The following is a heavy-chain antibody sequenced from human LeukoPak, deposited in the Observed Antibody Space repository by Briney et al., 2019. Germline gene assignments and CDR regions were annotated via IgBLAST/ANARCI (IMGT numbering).Heavy chain of an antibody. D-gene: IGHD5-12*01. CDR2: FDPEHNKI. Sequence: GASVKVSCKVSGYKFTDLSIHWVRQAPGKGLEWMGGFDPEHNKIIYAQNFRGRVTMSEDTSTDTAYMKLSSLRLGDTAEYYCATWRVGGYDLGYFDLWGRGTLVTVSS. CDR1: GYKFTDLS. CDR3: ATWRVGGYDLGYFDL. V-gene: IGHV1-24*01. J-gene: IGHJ2*01.